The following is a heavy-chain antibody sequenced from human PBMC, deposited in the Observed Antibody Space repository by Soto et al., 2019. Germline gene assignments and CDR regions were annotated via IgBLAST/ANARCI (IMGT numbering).Heavy chain of an antibody. CDR3: ARAGYSYGSPFDY. CDR1: GGSISSGDYY. Sequence: ASETLSLTCTVSGGSISSGDYYWSWIRQPPGKGLEWIGYIYYSGSTYYNPSLKSRVTISVDTSKNQFSLKLSSVTAADTAVYYCARAGYSYGSPFDYWGQGTLVTVS. V-gene: IGHV4-30-4*01. J-gene: IGHJ4*02. CDR2: IYYSGST. D-gene: IGHD5-18*01.